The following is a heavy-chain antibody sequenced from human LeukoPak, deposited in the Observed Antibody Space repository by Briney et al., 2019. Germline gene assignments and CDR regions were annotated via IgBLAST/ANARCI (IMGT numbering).Heavy chain of an antibody. CDR2: LKQDGSVR. CDR1: GFDFSNYW. Sequence: GGSLRLSCAAMGFDFSNYWMSWVRQTPGKGLEWVANLKQDGSVRGFVDPVKGRFTVSRDNAKKSLYLQMNSLRAEDTALYHCVREGPVGGEFDIWGQGTMVTVSS. D-gene: IGHD1-26*01. CDR3: VREGPVGGEFDI. V-gene: IGHV3-7*01. J-gene: IGHJ3*02.